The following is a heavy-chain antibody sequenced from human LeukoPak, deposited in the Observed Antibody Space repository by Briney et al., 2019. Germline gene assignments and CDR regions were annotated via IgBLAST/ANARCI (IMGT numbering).Heavy chain of an antibody. D-gene: IGHD6-19*01. J-gene: IGHJ4*02. CDR2: ISGSGGST. CDR1: GFTFSSYA. CDR3: AKGPGSGWPISAYDY. V-gene: IGHV3-23*01. Sequence: PGGSLRLSCAASGFTFSSYAISWVRQAPGKGLEWVSAISGSGGSTYYADSVKGRFTISRDNSKSTLYLQMNSLRAEDTAVYYCAKGPGSGWPISAYDYWGQGTLVTVSS.